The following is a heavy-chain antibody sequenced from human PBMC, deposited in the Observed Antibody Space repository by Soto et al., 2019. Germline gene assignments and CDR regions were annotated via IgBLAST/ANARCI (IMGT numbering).Heavy chain of an antibody. CDR2: ISGSGGST. CDR1: GFTFSSYA. CDR3: AKPNYYDSSGYHSYYYYGMDV. V-gene: IGHV3-23*01. J-gene: IGHJ6*02. D-gene: IGHD3-22*01. Sequence: PGGSLRLSCAASGFTFSSYAMSWVRQAPGKGLEWVSAISGSGGSTYYADSVKGRFTISRDNSKNTLYLHMNSLRAEDTAVYYCAKPNYYDSSGYHSYYYYGMDVWGQGTTVTVSS.